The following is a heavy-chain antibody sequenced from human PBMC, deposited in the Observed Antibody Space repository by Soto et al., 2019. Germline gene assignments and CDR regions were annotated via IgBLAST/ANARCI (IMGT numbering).Heavy chain of an antibody. CDR3: ARDLIRYYDILTGYYRSPSYYYYGMDV. D-gene: IGHD3-9*01. J-gene: IGHJ6*02. V-gene: IGHV1-3*01. CDR2: INGGNGNT. CDR1: GNAVPNYA. Sequence: ASVKVSCKASGNAVPNYAIHWVRQAPGQRLEWMGWINGGNGNTYYSEHFQGRVTFTRDTSAGTVYMQLSSLTSEDTAVYYCARDLIRYYDILTGYYRSPSYYYYGMDVWGQGTTVTV.